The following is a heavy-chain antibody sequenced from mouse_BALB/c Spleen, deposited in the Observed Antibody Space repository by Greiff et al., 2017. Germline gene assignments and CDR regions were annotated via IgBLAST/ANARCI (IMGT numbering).Heavy chain of an antibody. CDR1: GYSITSGYY. CDR3: ARDRRFSYYFDY. CDR2: ISYDGSN. V-gene: IGHV3-6*02. Sequence: EVKLQESGPGLVKPSQSLSLTCSVTGYSITSGYYWNWIRQFPGNKLEWMGYISYDGSNNYNPSLKNRISITRDTSKNQFFLKLNSVTTEDTATYYCARDRRFSYYFDYWGQGTTLTVSS. J-gene: IGHJ2*01.